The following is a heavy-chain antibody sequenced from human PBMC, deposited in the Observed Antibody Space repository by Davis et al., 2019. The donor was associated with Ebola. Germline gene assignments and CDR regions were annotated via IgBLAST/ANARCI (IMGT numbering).Heavy chain of an antibody. Sequence: SETLSLTCTVPGGSISSYYWSWIRQPPGKGLEWIGYIYYSGSTNYNPSLKSRVTISVDTSKNQFSLKLSSVTAADTAVYYCARHRYSYGYDYWGQGTLVTVSS. CDR2: IYYSGST. CDR3: ARHRYSYGYDY. J-gene: IGHJ4*02. CDR1: GGSISSYY. V-gene: IGHV4-59*08. D-gene: IGHD5-18*01.